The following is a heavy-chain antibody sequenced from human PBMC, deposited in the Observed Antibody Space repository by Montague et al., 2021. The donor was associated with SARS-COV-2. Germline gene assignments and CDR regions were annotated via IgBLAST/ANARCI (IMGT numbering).Heavy chain of an antibody. CDR1: GYIFTSYG. CDR3: VRDRISQYDMDV. V-gene: IGHV1-18*01. J-gene: IGHJ6*02. CDR2: ISLYNGNT. D-gene: IGHD3-3*02. Sequence: SVKVSCKASGYIFTSYGISWMRQAPGQGLEWMGWISLYNGNTNYAQKFQGRVTITTDTSTSTAYMQLRSLRSDDTAVYYCVRDRISQYDMDVWGQGTTVTVSS.